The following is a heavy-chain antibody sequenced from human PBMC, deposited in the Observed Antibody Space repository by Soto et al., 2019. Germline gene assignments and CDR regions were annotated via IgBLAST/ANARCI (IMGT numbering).Heavy chain of an antibody. CDR1: GFTFSDYG. CDR3: ARPYSSTWNYFDY. Sequence: PGGSLRLSCAASGFTFSDYGMHWVRQAPGKGLEWVAVISYDGSKYYAGSVKGRFTISRDNSKNTLSLQMNSLRAEDTAVYYCARPYSSTWNYFDYWGQGTLVTVPS. J-gene: IGHJ4*02. CDR2: ISYDGSK. V-gene: IGHV3-30*03. D-gene: IGHD6-13*01.